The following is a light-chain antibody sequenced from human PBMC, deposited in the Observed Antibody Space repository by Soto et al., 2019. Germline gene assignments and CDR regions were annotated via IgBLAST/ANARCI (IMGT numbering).Light chain of an antibody. CDR3: QQSYSTLT. V-gene: IGKV1-39*01. CDR1: QNISDY. CDR2: AAS. Sequence: DIQMTQSPSSLSASVGDRVTITCRTSQNISDYLNWYQHKPGKAPQLLISAASSVQSGVPSRFSGSGSGTDFTLTISSLQPEDVAYYYFQQSYSTLTFGPGTKVDIK. J-gene: IGKJ3*01.